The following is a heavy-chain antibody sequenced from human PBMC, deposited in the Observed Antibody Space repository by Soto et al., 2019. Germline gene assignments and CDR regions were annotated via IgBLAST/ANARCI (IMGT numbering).Heavy chain of an antibody. Sequence: ATGKVSCKASGGTFSSYAISWVRQAPGQGLERMGIINPSGGSTYYVQKFQGRVTMTRDTSTTTAYMELSSPTSEDTAVYECDRGWTVTVYDYSGQG. CDR3: DRGWTVTVYDY. D-gene: IGHD4-17*01. J-gene: IGHJ4*02. CDR1: GGTFSSYA. CDR2: INPSGGST. V-gene: IGHV1-46*03.